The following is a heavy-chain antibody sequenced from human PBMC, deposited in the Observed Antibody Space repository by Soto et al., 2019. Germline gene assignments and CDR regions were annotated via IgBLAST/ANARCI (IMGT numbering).Heavy chain of an antibody. CDR2: ISSSGSTI. D-gene: IGHD5-12*01. J-gene: IGHJ6*02. Sequence: QVQLVESGGGLVKPGGSLRLSCAASGFTFSDYYMSWIRQAPGKGLEWVSYISSSGSTIYYADSVKGRFTISRDNAKNSLYLQMNSLRAEDTAVYYCARDRGKNSGYDKSDYYYYGMDVWGQGTTVTVSS. CDR1: GFTFSDYY. V-gene: IGHV3-11*01. CDR3: ARDRGKNSGYDKSDYYYYGMDV.